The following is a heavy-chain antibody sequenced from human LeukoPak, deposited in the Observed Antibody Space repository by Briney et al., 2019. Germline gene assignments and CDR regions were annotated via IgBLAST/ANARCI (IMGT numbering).Heavy chain of an antibody. Sequence: GGSLRLSCAASGFTFSSYGMSWVRQAPGKGLEWVSAISGSAINTDYADSVKGQFTISRDNSKNTLYLQMNSLRAEDTAVYYCAGGAAAGGYYYYYMDVWGKGTTVTISS. V-gene: IGHV3-23*01. D-gene: IGHD6-13*01. CDR3: AGGAAAGGYYYYYMDV. CDR2: ISGSAINT. J-gene: IGHJ6*03. CDR1: GFTFSSYG.